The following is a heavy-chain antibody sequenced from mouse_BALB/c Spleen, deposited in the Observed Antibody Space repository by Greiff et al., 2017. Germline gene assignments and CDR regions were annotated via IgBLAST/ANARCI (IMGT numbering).Heavy chain of an antibody. J-gene: IGHJ4*01. CDR2: IRSGSSTI. Sequence: EVKLMESGGGLVQPGGSRKLSCAASGFTFSSFAMHWVRQAPEKGLEWVAYIRSGSSTIYYADTVKGRFTISRDTHMNTLFLHMTSLRSEDTAMYYCARSHPSPVETTHRVRHYNSTMDYWGQGTSVTVSS. CDR3: ARSHPSPVETTHRVRHYNSTMDY. CDR1: GFTFSSFA. V-gene: IGHV5-17*02. D-gene: IGHD2-4*01.